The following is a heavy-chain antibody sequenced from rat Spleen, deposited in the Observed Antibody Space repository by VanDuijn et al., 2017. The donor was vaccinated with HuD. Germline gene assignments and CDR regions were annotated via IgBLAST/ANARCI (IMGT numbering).Heavy chain of an antibody. J-gene: IGHJ3*01. CDR2: INPGGFNT. CDR1: GFTFNNYD. V-gene: IGHV5-25*01. Sequence: EVQLVESGGGLVQPGRSLKLSCEVSGFTFNNYDMAWIRQAPTKGLEWVASINPGGFNTYYRDSVKGRFTVSRDNSKSTLYLQVDSRRSEDTATYYCARQDTSGYSNWFAYWGQGTLVTVSS. CDR3: ARQDTSGYSNWFAY. D-gene: IGHD4-3*01.